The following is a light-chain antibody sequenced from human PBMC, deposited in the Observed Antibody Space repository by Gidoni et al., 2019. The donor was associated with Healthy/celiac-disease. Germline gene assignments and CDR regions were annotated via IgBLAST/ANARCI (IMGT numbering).Light chain of an antibody. CDR3: QQSYSPPW. J-gene: IGKJ1*01. CDR2: AAS. CDR1: QSSSSY. V-gene: IGKV1-39*01. Sequence: DIQMTQSPSSLSASVGDRVTITCLPSQSSSSYLNWYQQTPGKATNLLIYAASSLQSGGPSRFSGSGSGTDFTLTISSLQPEDFATYYCQQSYSPPWFGPGTKVEIK.